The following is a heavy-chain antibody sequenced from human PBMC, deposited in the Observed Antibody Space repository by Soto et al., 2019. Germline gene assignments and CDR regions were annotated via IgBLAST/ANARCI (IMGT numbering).Heavy chain of an antibody. J-gene: IGHJ6*02. V-gene: IGHV4-31*03. CDR1: GGSISSGVYY. D-gene: IGHD3-16*01. Sequence: SETLSLTCTVSGGSISSGVYYWSWIRQHPGKGLEWIGYIYYSGSTYYNPSLKSRVTISVDTSKNQFSLKLSSVTAADTAVYYCAHDGPAYGMDVWGQGTTVTVSS. CDR3: AHDGPAYGMDV. CDR2: IYYSGST.